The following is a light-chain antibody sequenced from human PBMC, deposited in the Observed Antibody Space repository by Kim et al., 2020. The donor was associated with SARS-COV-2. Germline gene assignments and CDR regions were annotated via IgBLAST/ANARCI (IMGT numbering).Light chain of an antibody. CDR3: QQYDSSPIT. J-gene: IGKJ5*01. Sequence: PGERATLACRASQSVSSSYLAWYQQKPGQAPRLFIYGAASRATGIPDRFSGSGSGTDFTLAISRLEPEDFAVYYCQQYDSSPITFGQGTRLEIK. V-gene: IGKV3-20*01. CDR1: QSVSSSY. CDR2: GAA.